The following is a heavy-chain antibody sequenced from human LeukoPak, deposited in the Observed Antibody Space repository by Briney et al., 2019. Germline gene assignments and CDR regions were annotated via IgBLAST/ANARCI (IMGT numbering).Heavy chain of an antibody. J-gene: IGHJ6*04. V-gene: IGHV3-48*03. CDR1: GGTFSSYE. CDR2: ISSSGSTI. D-gene: IGHD3-10*02. Sequence: SCKASGGTFSSYEMNWVRQAPGKGLEWVSYISSSGSTIYYADSVKGRFTISRDNAKNSLYLQMNSLRAEDTAVYYCAELGITMIGGAWGKGTTVTISS. CDR3: AELGITMIGGA.